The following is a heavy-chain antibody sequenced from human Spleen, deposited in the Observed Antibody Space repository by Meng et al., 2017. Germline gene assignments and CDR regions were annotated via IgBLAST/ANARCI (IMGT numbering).Heavy chain of an antibody. CDR2: INPNSGGT. J-gene: IGHJ4*02. Sequence: QTGAEVKEPGALLNVSCKASGYTFTGYYMHWVRQAPGQGLEWMGRINPNSGGTNYAQKFQGRVTMTRDTSISTAYMELSRLRSDDTAVYYCAGYGDSREVDYWGQGTLVTVSS. D-gene: IGHD4-17*01. CDR1: GYTFTGYY. CDR3: AGYGDSREVDY. V-gene: IGHV1-2*06.